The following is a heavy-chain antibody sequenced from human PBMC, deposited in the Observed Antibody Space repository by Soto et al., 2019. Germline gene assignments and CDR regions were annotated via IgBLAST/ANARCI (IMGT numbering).Heavy chain of an antibody. CDR3: ARRLARGVIGWFDP. V-gene: IGHV4-39*02. J-gene: IGHJ5*02. CDR2: LYYTGRT. Sequence: SETLSLTCAVSGGSISSGTYYWGWIRQPPGKGLEWIGSLYYTGRTYYSPSLKSRVTISVDTSKNHFSLNLTSVTAADTAVYYCARRLARGVIGWFDPWGQGTLVTVSS. D-gene: IGHD3-10*01. CDR1: GGSISSGTYY.